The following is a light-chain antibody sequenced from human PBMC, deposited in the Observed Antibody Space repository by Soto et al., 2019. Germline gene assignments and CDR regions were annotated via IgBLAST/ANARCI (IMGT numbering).Light chain of an antibody. V-gene: IGKV3-15*01. CDR3: QQYYNWPPYT. CDR1: QSVDTN. J-gene: IGKJ2*01. Sequence: EVVMTQSPATLSVSPGDRATLSCRASQSVDTNVAWYQQKPGQAPRLLAYGASTRATGIPARFTGFGSGTDFTLTISGLQSDDFAVYYCQQYYNWPPYTFGQGTKLQI. CDR2: GAS.